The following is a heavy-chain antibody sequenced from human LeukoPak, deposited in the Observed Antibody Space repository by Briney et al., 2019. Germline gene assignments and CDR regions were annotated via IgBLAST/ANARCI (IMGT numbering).Heavy chain of an antibody. Sequence: GGSLRLSCAASGFTVSSNYMSWVRQAPGRGLEWVSVIYSGGSTYYADSVKGRFTISRDNAKNSLYLQMNSLRAEDTAVYYCARYRETDIVVVPAARETNWFDPWGQGTLVIVSS. V-gene: IGHV3-53*01. CDR3: ARYRETDIVVVPAARETNWFDP. CDR2: IYSGGST. D-gene: IGHD2-2*01. CDR1: GFTVSSNY. J-gene: IGHJ5*02.